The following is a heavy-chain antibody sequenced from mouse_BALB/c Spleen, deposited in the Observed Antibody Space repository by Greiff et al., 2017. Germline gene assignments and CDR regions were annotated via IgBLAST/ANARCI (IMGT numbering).Heavy chain of an antibody. CDR2: ISSGGSYT. J-gene: IGHJ1*01. Sequence: EVMLVESGGDLVKPGGSLKLSCAASGFTFSSYGMSWVRQTPDKRLEWVATISSGGSYTYYPDSVKGRFTISRDNAKNTLYLQMSSLKSEDTAMYYCARESTTATRYFDVWGAGTTVTVSS. CDR1: GFTFSSYG. CDR3: ARESTTATRYFDV. D-gene: IGHD1-2*01. V-gene: IGHV5-6*01.